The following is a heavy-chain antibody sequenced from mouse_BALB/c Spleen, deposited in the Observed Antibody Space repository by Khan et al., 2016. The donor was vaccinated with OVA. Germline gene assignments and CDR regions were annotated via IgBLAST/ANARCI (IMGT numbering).Heavy chain of an antibody. CDR3: ARAFYNGAWFAY. CDR2: IWAGGST. CDR1: GFSLSNYG. V-gene: IGHV2-9*02. J-gene: IGHJ3*01. Sequence: QVQLKQSGPGLVAPSQTLSITCTVSGFSLSNYGVHWVRQPPGKGLEWLGVIWAGGSTNHNSALMSRPSISKDDSKSQVFLKMTSLQTDDTAMYYCARAFYNGAWFAYWGQGTLVTVSA. D-gene: IGHD1-3*01.